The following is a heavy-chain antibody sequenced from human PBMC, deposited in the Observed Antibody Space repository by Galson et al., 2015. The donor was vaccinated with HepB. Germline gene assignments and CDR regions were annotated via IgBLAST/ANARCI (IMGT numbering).Heavy chain of an antibody. J-gene: IGHJ4*02. D-gene: IGHD5-18*01. Sequence: SLRLSCAASGFTFSRYGMHWVRQTPGKGLEWVAVISYDGSNKYYADSVKGRFTIPRDNSKNTLYLQMDSLRAEDTAVYYCAKGFRYTAMVNYFDYWGQGTLVTVSS. CDR1: GFTFSRYG. CDR2: ISYDGSNK. V-gene: IGHV3-30*18. CDR3: AKGFRYTAMVNYFDY.